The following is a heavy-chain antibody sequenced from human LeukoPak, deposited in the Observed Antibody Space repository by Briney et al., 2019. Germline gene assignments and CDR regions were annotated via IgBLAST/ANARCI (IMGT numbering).Heavy chain of an antibody. CDR2: INHSGST. Sequence: SETLSLTCAVYGGSFIGYYWSWIRQPPGKGLEWIGEINHSGSTNYNPSLKSRVTISVDTSKNQFSLKLSSVTAADTAVYYCARGALNCTNGVCSHPYYYYGMDVWGQGTTVTVSS. J-gene: IGHJ6*02. CDR1: GGSFIGYY. CDR3: ARGALNCTNGVCSHPYYYYGMDV. V-gene: IGHV4-34*01. D-gene: IGHD2-8*01.